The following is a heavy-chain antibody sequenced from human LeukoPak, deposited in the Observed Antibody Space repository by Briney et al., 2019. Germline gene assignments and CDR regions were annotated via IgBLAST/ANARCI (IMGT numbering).Heavy chain of an antibody. V-gene: IGHV3-23*01. CDR2: ISGSGGST. J-gene: IGHJ4*02. CDR3: AKSLGSSGWYLTFDY. D-gene: IGHD6-19*01. CDR1: GFTFSSYA. Sequence: GGSLRLSCAASGFTFSSYAMSWVRQAPGKGLEWVSAISGSGGSTYYADSVKGRFTIFRDNSKNTLYLQMNSLRAEDTAVYYCAKSLGSSGWYLTFDYWGQGTLVTVSS.